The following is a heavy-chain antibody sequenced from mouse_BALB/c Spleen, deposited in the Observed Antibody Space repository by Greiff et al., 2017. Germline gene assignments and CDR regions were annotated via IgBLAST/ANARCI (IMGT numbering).Heavy chain of an antibody. Sequence: VQLQHSGAELARPGASVKMSCKASGYTFTSYTMHWVKQRPGQGLEWIGYINPSSGYTNYNQKFKDKATLTADKSSSTAYMQLSSLTSEDSAVYYCARKGDGYYDAMDYWGQGTSVTVAA. CDR2: INPSSGYT. CDR3: ARKGDGYYDAMDY. V-gene: IGHV1-4*01. J-gene: IGHJ4*01. D-gene: IGHD2-3*01. CDR1: GYTFTSYT.